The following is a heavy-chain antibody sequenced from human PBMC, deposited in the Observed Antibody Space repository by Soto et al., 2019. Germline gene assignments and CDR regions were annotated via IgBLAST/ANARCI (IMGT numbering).Heavy chain of an antibody. CDR2: INHSGST. J-gene: IGHJ6*03. D-gene: IGHD3-3*01. V-gene: IGHV4-34*01. CDR3: ARVRLVTIFGVVIADYYYYMDV. CDR1: GGSFSGYY. Sequence: SEPLSLTCAVYGGSFSGYYWSWIRQPPGKGLEWIGEINHSGSTNYNPSLKSRVTISVDTSKNQFSLKLSSVTAADTAVYYCARVRLVTIFGVVIADYYYYMDVWGKGTTVTVSS.